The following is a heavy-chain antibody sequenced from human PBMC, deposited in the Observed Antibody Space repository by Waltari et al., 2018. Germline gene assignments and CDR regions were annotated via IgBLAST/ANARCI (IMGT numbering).Heavy chain of an antibody. CDR3: ARDESGYYDSSGYSPAGDY. D-gene: IGHD3-22*01. Sequence: QVQLVQSGAEVKKPGASVKVSCKASGYTFTGYYMHWVRQAPGQGLEWMGRSNPNSGGTNYAQKCHGRVTMTRDTSISTAYMGLSRLRSDDTAVYYCARDESGYYDSSGYSPAGDYWGQGTLVTVSS. V-gene: IGHV1-2*06. CDR1: GYTFTGYY. J-gene: IGHJ4*02. CDR2: SNPNSGGT.